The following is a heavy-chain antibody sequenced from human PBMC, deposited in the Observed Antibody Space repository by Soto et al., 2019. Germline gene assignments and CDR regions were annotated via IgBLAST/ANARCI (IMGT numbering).Heavy chain of an antibody. Sequence: ASVKVSCKASGGTFSSYAISWVRQAPGQGLEWMGGIIPIFGTANYAQKFQGRVTITADESTSTAYMELSSLRSEDTAVYYCATNTAMDDYYYGMDVWGQGTTVTVSS. CDR1: GGTFSSYA. J-gene: IGHJ6*02. CDR3: ATNTAMDDYYYGMDV. V-gene: IGHV1-69*13. D-gene: IGHD5-18*01. CDR2: IIPIFGTA.